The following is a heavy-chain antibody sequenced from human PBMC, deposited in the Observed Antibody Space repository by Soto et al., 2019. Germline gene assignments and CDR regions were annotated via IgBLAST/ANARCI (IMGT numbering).Heavy chain of an antibody. CDR3: GKTYYFDN. V-gene: IGHV3-23*01. CDR1: GFTFSSYA. Sequence: EVQLLESGGGLVQPGGSLRLSCAASGFTFSSYAMSWVRQAPGRGLEWVSSIGVGGASYYADSVEGRFAISRDNSENTVILQMNSLRAEDTAVYYCGKTYYFDNWGQGTLVTVSS. CDR2: IGVGGAS. J-gene: IGHJ4*02.